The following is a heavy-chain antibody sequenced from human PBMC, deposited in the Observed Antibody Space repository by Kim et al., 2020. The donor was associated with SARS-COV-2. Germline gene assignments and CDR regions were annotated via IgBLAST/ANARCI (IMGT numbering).Heavy chain of an antibody. CDR3: ARGYSYGPVDYYYYGMDV. D-gene: IGHD5-18*01. Sequence: LKSRVTISVDTSKNQFSLKLSSETAADTAVYYCARGYSYGPVDYYYYGMDVWGQGTTVTVSS. V-gene: IGHV4-59*09. J-gene: IGHJ6*02.